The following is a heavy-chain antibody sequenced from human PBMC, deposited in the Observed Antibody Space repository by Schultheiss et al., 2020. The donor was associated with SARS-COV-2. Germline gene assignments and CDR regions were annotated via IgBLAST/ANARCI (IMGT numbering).Heavy chain of an antibody. J-gene: IGHJ5*02. CDR3: ARGSETSWGGANWFDP. V-gene: IGHV1-69*10. D-gene: IGHD2-2*01. CDR2: ISAYNGNT. Sequence: SVKVSCKASGGTFSSYAISWVRQAPGQGLEWMGWISAYNGNTNYAQKFQGRVTITADKSTSTAYMELSSLRSEETAVYYCARGSETSWGGANWFDPWGQGTLVTVSS. CDR1: GGTFSSYA.